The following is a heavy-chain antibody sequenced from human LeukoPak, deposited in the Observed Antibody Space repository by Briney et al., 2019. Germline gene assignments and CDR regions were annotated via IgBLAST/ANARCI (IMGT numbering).Heavy chain of an antibody. D-gene: IGHD2-2*01. CDR1: GGSFSGYY. CDR2: INHSGST. V-gene: IGHV4-34*01. J-gene: IGHJ5*02. CDR3: AGCIVVLPAATIKGTTGFDP. Sequence: PSETLSLTCAVYGGSFSGYYWSWIRQPPGKGLEWIGEINHSGSTNYNPSLKSRVTMSVDTSKNQFSLKLSSVTAADTAVYYCAGCIVVLPAATIKGTTGFDPWGQGTLVTVSS.